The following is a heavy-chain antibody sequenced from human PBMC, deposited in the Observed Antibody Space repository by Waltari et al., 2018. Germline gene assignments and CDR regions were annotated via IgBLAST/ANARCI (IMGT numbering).Heavy chain of an antibody. D-gene: IGHD3-10*01. CDR2: ISYDGSKK. Sequence: QAQLVESGGGVVQPGRSLRLSWAASGFPFSYYAMHWARQAPGKGLEWVAVISYDGSKKYYADSVTGRFTISRDNSKNTLYLQMNSLNSEDTAVYFCAKQGEYWGQGTLVTVSS. CDR1: GFPFSYYA. J-gene: IGHJ4*02. CDR3: AKQGEY. V-gene: IGHV3-30-3*02.